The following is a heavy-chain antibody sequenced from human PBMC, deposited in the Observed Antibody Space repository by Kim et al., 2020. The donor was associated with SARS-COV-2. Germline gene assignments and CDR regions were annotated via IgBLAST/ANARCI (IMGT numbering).Heavy chain of an antibody. CDR2: ISSGSGSTI. D-gene: IGHD3-16*01. J-gene: IGHJ4*02. CDR1: GFTFSSHD. V-gene: IGHV3-48*03. Sequence: GGSLRLSCVASGFTFSSHDMIWVRLAPGKGLEWVSFISSGSGSTITYADSVRGRLTISRDNAKNSVFLQMDSLRAEDTAMYFCTRNGGGLGLWGQGTLVT. CDR3: TRNGGGLGL.